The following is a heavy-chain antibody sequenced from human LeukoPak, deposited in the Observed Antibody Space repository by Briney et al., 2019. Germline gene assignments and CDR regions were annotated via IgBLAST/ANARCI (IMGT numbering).Heavy chain of an antibody. V-gene: IGHV3-21*01. CDR2: ISSSSSYI. J-gene: IGHJ4*02. CDR1: GFTFSSYS. D-gene: IGHD3-10*01. Sequence: GGSLRLSCAASGFTFSSYSMNWVRQAPGKGLEWVSSISSSSSYIYYADSVKGRFTISRDNAKNLLYLQMNSLRAEDTAVYYCAREGFGELLRGTFDYWGQGTLVTVSS. CDR3: AREGFGELLRGTFDY.